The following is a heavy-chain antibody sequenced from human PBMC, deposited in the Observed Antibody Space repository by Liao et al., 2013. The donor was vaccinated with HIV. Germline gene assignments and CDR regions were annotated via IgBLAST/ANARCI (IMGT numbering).Heavy chain of an antibody. Sequence: QVQLQESGPGLLKASETLSLTCTVSGGSISSYYWSWIRQTPGKGLEWLGYVYYTGSTNYNPSLKSRVTISVDTSKNQFSLKLSSVTAADTAVYYCAREGNYYASSHFWYFDLWGRGTLVTVSS. CDR2: VYYTGST. CDR3: AREGNYYASSHFWYFDL. J-gene: IGHJ2*01. V-gene: IGHV4-59*01. D-gene: IGHD3-22*01. CDR1: GGSISSYY.